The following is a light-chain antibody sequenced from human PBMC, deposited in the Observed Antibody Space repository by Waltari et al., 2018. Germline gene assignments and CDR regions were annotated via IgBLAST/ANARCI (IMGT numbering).Light chain of an antibody. J-gene: IGKJ4*02. CDR1: QTVSPY. CDR3: QQRINWPLT. CDR2: EVL. V-gene: IGKV3-11*01. Sequence: LALTQSPATLSFSPGERATLSCRTSQTVSPYLAWYQQRPGHAPRLLIYEVLKRATGIPARFSGSGSGTDFTLTISSLEPEDSAVYYCQQRINWPLTFGGGTKVEI.